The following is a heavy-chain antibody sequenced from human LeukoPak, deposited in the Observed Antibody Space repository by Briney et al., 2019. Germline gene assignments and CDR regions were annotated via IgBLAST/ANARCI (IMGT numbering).Heavy chain of an antibody. CDR1: GFTVSSNY. CDR2: IYSGGST. V-gene: IGHV3-66*01. D-gene: IGHD1-26*01. Sequence: GGSLRLSCAASGFTVSSNYMSWVRQAPGKGLEWVSVIYSGGSTYYADSVKGRFTISRDNSKNTLYLQMNSLRAEDTAVYYCARGPSGSYYYPRLAYWGQGTLVTVSS. J-gene: IGHJ4*02. CDR3: ARGPSGSYYYPRLAY.